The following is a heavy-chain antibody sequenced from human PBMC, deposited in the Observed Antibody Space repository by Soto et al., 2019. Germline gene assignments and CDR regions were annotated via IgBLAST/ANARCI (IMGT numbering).Heavy chain of an antibody. CDR2: IYWDDDK. CDR3: AHTYSSSPDDGFDV. D-gene: IGHD6-6*01. J-gene: IGHJ3*01. V-gene: IGHV2-5*02. CDR1: GFSLNTRGVG. Sequence: KESGHTLVKPTQMLTLTCTFSGFSLNTRGVGVGWIRQPPGGALEWLALIYWDDDKRYSPSLRSRLTITKDTSKNQVVLTMTTMEPLDTGTSYCAHTYSSSPDDGFDVWGQGTRVTVSS.